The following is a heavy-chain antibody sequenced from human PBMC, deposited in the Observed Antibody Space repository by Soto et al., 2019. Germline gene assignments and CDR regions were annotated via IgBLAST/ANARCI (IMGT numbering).Heavy chain of an antibody. J-gene: IGHJ5*02. CDR2: IKSKTDGGTT. CDR3: ARDRVTHYLSWFDP. Sequence: EVQLVESGGGLVKPGGSLRLSCAASGFTFSNAWMSWVRQAPGKGLEWVGRIKSKTDGGTTDYAAPVKGRFTISRDNSKNTLYLQMNSLRAEDTAVYYCARDRVTHYLSWFDPWGQGTLVTVSS. D-gene: IGHD1-26*01. CDR1: GFTFSNAW. V-gene: IGHV3-15*01.